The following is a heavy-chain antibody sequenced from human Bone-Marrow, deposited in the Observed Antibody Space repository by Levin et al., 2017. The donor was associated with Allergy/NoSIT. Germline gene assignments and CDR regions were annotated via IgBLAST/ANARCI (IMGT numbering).Heavy chain of an antibody. Sequence: GASVKVSCQASADFNSYAITWVRQAPGQGLEWLGGIIPLFGTTNSAQKLQGRFTVTADKSTMTAYMEMSRLTSEDTAIYYCAVPEFDYWGQGTLVSVSS. CDR1: ADFNSYA. D-gene: IGHD1-14*01. V-gene: IGHV1-69*06. CDR2: IIPLFGTT. J-gene: IGHJ4*02. CDR3: AVPEFDY.